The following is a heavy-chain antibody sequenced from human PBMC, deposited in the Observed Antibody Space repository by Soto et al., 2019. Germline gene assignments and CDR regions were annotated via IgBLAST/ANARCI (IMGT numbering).Heavy chain of an antibody. D-gene: IGHD5-18*01. Sequence: PGGSLRLSCAASGLTFSSYGMHWVRQAPGKGLEWVAVISYDGSNKYYADSVKGRFTISRDNSKNTLYLQMNSLRAEDTAVYYCAYRNWFDPWGQGTLVTVSS. CDR2: ISYDGSNK. J-gene: IGHJ5*02. V-gene: IGHV3-30*03. CDR1: GLTFSSYG. CDR3: AYRNWFDP.